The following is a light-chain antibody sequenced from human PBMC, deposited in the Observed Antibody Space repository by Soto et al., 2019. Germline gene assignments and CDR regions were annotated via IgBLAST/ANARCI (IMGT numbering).Light chain of an antibody. Sequence: DIQMTQSASSLSASLGDRVTITWRASQSISSYLNWYQQKPGKAPKLLVYAASSLQSGVPSRFSGSGSGTEFTLTISSLQPDDFATYYCQQSYSTPPWTFGQGTKVDIK. V-gene: IGKV1-39*01. CDR2: AAS. J-gene: IGKJ1*01. CDR1: QSISSY. CDR3: QQSYSTPPWT.